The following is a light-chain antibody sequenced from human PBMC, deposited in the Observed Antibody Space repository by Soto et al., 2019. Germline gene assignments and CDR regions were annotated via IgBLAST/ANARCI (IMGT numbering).Light chain of an antibody. Sequence: QSALTQPASVSGSPGQSITISCTGTSSDVGGYNYVSWYQQHPGKAPKLMIYEVSYRPSGVSNRFSGSKSGNTASLTISGLQAEDEADYYCSPYTSSSTQVFGTGTKVTVL. J-gene: IGLJ1*01. CDR3: SPYTSSSTQV. V-gene: IGLV2-14*01. CDR2: EVS. CDR1: SSDVGGYNY.